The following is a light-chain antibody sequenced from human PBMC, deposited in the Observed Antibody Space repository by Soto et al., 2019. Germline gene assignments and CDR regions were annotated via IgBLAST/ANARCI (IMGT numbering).Light chain of an antibody. CDR1: ENFKNS. V-gene: IGKV1-39*01. CDR2: GAS. CDR3: EQIYTAQGT. Sequence: DIPVTQSPSSMPASLGDSVTITCRESENFKNSSTWYQQKPGKAPTLLIYGASTLKTGVPSRFSGSGSGTDFTFTIGGLQPDDFATYYCEQIYTAQGTFGQGTRVDLK. J-gene: IGKJ1*01.